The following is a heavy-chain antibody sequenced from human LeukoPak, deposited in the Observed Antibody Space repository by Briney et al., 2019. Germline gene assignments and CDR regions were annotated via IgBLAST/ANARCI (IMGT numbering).Heavy chain of an antibody. J-gene: IGHJ4*02. CDR1: GGSFSGYY. CDR3: AGARGYDSYMDFDY. Sequence: SETLSLTCAVYGGSFSGYYWSWIRQPPGKGLEWIGYIYYSGSTNYNPSLKSRVTISVDTSKNQFSLKLSSVTAADTAVYYCAGARGYDSYMDFDYWGQGTLVTVSS. CDR2: IYYSGST. V-gene: IGHV4-59*08. D-gene: IGHD3-3*01.